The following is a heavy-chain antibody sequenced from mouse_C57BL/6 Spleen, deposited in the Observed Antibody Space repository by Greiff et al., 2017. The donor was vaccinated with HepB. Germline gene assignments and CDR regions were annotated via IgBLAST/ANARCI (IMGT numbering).Heavy chain of an antibody. CDR1: GFTFSDYG. CDR2: ISSGSSTI. V-gene: IGHV5-17*01. CDR3: ARRYYGNYDYFDY. J-gene: IGHJ2*01. Sequence: DVQLVESGGGLVKPGGSLKLSCAASGFTFSDYGMHWVRQAPEKGLEWVAYISSGSSTIYYADTVKGRFTISRDNAKNTLFLQMTSLRSEDTAMYYCARRYYGNYDYFDYWGQGTTLTVSS. D-gene: IGHD2-1*01.